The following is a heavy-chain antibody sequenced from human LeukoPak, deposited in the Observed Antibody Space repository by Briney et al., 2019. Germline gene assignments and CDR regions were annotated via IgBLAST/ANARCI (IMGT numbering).Heavy chain of an antibody. CDR3: AREDNIVVVPAAYNWFDP. J-gene: IGHJ5*02. CDR1: GGSISSYY. CDR2: IYTSGST. V-gene: IGHV4-4*07. D-gene: IGHD2-2*01. Sequence: SETLSLTCTVSGGSISSYYWSWIRQPAGKGLEWIGRIYTSGSTNYNPSLKSRVTMSVDTSKSQFSLKLSSVTAADTAVYYCAREDNIVVVPAAYNWFDPWGQGTLVTVSS.